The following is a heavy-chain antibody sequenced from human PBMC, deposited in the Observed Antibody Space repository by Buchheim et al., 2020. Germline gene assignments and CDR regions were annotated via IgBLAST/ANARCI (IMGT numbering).Heavy chain of an antibody. J-gene: IGHJ4*02. CDR2: ISSSGSTI. CDR1: GFTFSSYE. CDR3: ARDQVHYDSSGLDY. D-gene: IGHD3-22*01. V-gene: IGHV3-48*03. Sequence: EVQLVESGGGLVQPGGSLRLSCAASGFTFSSYEMNWVRQAPGKGLEWVSYISSSGSTIYYADSVKGRFPISRDNAKNSLYLQRNSLRAEDTAVYYCARDQVHYDSSGLDYWGQGTL.